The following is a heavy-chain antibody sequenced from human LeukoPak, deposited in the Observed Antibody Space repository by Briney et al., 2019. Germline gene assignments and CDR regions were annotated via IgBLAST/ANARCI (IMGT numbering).Heavy chain of an antibody. J-gene: IGHJ4*02. CDR1: GFTFSSYS. D-gene: IGHD5-12*01. V-gene: IGHV3-48*04. CDR2: IGISSGNT. Sequence: GGSLRLSCAASGFTFSSYSMNWVRQAPGKGLEWISYIGISSGNTKYADSVKGRFTISADSAKNSLYLQMNSLRVEDTAVYYCARDYRYAFNNWGQGTLVTVSS. CDR3: ARDYRYAFNN.